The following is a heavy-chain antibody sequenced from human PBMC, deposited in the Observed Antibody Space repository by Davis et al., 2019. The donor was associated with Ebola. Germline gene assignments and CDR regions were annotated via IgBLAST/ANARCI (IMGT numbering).Heavy chain of an antibody. J-gene: IGHJ4*02. V-gene: IGHV1-18*01. CDR3: ARGGLLWFGELLPFDY. CDR1: GGTFSSYT. CDR2: ISAYNGNT. Sequence: ASVKVSCKASGGTFSSYTISWVRQAPGQGLEWMGWISAYNGNTNYAQKLQGRVTMTTDTSTSTAYMELRSLRSDDTAVYYCARGGLLWFGELLPFDYWGQGTLVTVSS. D-gene: IGHD3-10*01.